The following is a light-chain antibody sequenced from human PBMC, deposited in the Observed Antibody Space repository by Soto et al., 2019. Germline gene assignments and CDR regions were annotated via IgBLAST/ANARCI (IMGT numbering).Light chain of an antibody. CDR3: QQYNNWPYT. J-gene: IGKJ2*01. Sequence: EIVMTQSPSTLSVSPGERVALSCRASQSVRSNFAWYQQKPGQAPRILIYDASTRATASPARFSGSGSGTEFTLTINGLQSEDYGVYYCQQYNNWPYTFGQGTKLEIK. CDR2: DAS. V-gene: IGKV3-15*01. CDR1: QSVRSN.